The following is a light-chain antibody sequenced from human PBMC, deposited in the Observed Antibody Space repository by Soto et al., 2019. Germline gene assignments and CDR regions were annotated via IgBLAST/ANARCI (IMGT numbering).Light chain of an antibody. CDR3: HHFGSLPET. J-gene: IGKJ1*01. Sequence: EVVLTQSPGTLSLSPGERVTLSCRASQSVASSYLAWYQQKPGRAPRLLFYSASSRATGIPDRFSGSGSGTSFTFTISRLEPEYLAVYYCHHFGSLPETFGQGTNVE. V-gene: IGKV3-20*01. CDR2: SAS. CDR1: QSVASSY.